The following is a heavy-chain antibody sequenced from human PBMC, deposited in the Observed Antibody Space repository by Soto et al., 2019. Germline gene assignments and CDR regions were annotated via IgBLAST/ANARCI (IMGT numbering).Heavy chain of an antibody. V-gene: IGHV3-23*01. CDR2: ISGSGGST. CDR1: GFTFSSYA. Sequence: PGGSLRLSCAASGFTFSSYAMIWVRQAPGKGLEWVSAISGSGGSTYYADSVKGRFTISRDNSKNTLYLQMNSLRAEDTAVYYCAKASASGRKYYGMDVWGQGTTVTVSS. J-gene: IGHJ6*02. CDR3: AKASASGRKYYGMDV. D-gene: IGHD3-3*01.